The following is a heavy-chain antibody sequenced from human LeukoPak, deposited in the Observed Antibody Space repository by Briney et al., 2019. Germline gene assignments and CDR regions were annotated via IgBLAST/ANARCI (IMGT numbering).Heavy chain of an antibody. V-gene: IGHV3-11*04. CDR1: GFTFSDYY. Sequence: GGSLRLSCAASGFTFSDYYMSWIRQAPGKGLEWLSYITTSGSNKYYADSVKGRFTISRDNAKNSLYLQVNSLRAEDTAVYYCTSVGFGPYYFDNWGQGTLVTVSS. J-gene: IGHJ4*02. CDR3: TSVGFGPYYFDN. CDR2: ITTSGSNK. D-gene: IGHD3-10*01.